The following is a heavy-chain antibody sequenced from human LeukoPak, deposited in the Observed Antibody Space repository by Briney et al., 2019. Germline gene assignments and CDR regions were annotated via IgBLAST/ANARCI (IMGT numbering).Heavy chain of an antibody. J-gene: IGHJ6*03. CDR1: GFTFSSRS. V-gene: IGHV3-48*01. Sequence: GGSLRLSCAASGFTFSSRSMNWVRQAPGKGLEWVSYISSTSNTIYYADSVQDRFTISRDNAKNSLYLQMNSLRAEDTAVYYCAREGCSSTNCYKYYHMGVWGKGTTVTVSS. D-gene: IGHD2-2*02. CDR3: AREGCSSTNCYKYYHMGV. CDR2: ISSTSNTI.